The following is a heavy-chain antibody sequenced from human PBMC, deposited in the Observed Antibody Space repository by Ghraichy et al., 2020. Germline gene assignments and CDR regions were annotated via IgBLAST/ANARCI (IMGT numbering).Heavy chain of an antibody. D-gene: IGHD2/OR15-2a*01. CDR3: ARAVRINYYYDYVMDV. CDR2: VRSRKDGGTI. J-gene: IGHJ6*02. V-gene: IGHV3-15*01. Sequence: LSLTCAASGFTFSTAWMTWVRQAPGKGLVWVGRVRSRKDGGTIDYAAPVKGRFTISRDDSKNTLYLQMNGLETEDTAVYYCARAVRINYYYDYVMDVWGQGTTVTVSS. CDR1: GFTFSTAW.